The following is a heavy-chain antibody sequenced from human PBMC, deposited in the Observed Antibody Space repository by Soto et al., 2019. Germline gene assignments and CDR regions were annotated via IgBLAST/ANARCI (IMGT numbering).Heavy chain of an antibody. CDR2: MNPNSGNT. CDR1: GYTFTSYA. D-gene: IGHD3-3*01. V-gene: IGHV1-8*01. J-gene: IGHJ6*02. Sequence: ASVKVSCKASGYTFTSYAINWVRQATGQGLEWMGWMNPNSGNTGYAQKFQGRVTMTRNTSISTAYMELSSLRSEDTAVYYCASDVGNYDFWSGYLYSNYYYGMDVWGQGTTVTVSS. CDR3: ASDVGNYDFWSGYLYSNYYYGMDV.